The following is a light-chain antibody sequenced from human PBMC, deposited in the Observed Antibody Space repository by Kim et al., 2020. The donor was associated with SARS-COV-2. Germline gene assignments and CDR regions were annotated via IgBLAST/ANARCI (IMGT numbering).Light chain of an antibody. CDR1: SLRSYY. Sequence: SSELPQDPAVSVALGQTVRITCQGDSLRSYYASWYQQKPGQAPVLVIYGKNNRPSGIPDRFSGSSSGNTASLTITGAPAEDEADYYCNSRDSSGNHLVFG. J-gene: IGLJ3*02. V-gene: IGLV3-19*01. CDR3: NSRDSSGNHLV. CDR2: GKN.